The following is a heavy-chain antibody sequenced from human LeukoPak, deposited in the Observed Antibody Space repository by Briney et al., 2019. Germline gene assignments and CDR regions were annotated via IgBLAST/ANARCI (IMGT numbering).Heavy chain of an antibody. CDR3: ARVATYYYDSSGYWLDY. V-gene: IGHV4-34*01. CDR1: GGSFSGYY. CDR2: INHSGST. D-gene: IGHD3-22*01. Sequence: ASETLSLTCAVYGGSFSGYYWSWIRQPPGKGLEWIGEINHSGSTNYNPSLKSRVTISVDTSKNQFSLKLSSVTAADTAVYYCARVATYYYDSSGYWLDYWGQGTLVTVSS. J-gene: IGHJ4*02.